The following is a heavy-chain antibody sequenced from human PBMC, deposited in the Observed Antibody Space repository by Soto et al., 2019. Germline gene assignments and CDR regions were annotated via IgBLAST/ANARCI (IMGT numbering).Heavy chain of an antibody. CDR2: INHSGST. Sequence: SETLSLTCAVYGGSFSGYYWSWIRQPPGKGLEWIGEINHSGSTNYNPSLKSRVTISVDTSKNQFSLKLSSVTAADTAVYYCARAMGYFDWSHYYYYGMDVWGQGTTVTVSS. J-gene: IGHJ6*02. V-gene: IGHV4-34*01. CDR3: ARAMGYFDWSHYYYYGMDV. CDR1: GGSFSGYY. D-gene: IGHD3-9*01.